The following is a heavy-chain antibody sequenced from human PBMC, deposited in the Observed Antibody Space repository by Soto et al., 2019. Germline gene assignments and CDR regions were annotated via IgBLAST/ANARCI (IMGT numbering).Heavy chain of an antibody. J-gene: IGHJ4*02. CDR1: GFPFSSYN. CDR2: ISGSSSTI. V-gene: IGHV3-48*02. CDR3: ARALTSDY. Sequence: PGGSLRLSCAASGFPFSSYNMNWVRQAPGKRLEWISYISGSSSTIYYADSVKGRFTISRDNAKNLLYLQMNSLRDEDTAVYYCARALTSDYWGQGTLVTVSS. D-gene: IGHD3-16*02.